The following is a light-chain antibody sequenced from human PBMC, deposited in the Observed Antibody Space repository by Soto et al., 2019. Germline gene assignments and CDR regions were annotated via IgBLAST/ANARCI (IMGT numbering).Light chain of an antibody. CDR2: DAS. J-gene: IGKJ1*01. CDR1: QSVSSY. CDR3: QQRDNWPQT. Sequence: EIVLTQSPATLSLSPGERATLSCRASQSVSSYLAWYQHKPGQAPRLLIYDASNRATGIPARFSGSGSGTDFTLTISSLEPEDSAFYYCQQRDNWPQTFGQGTKVDIK. V-gene: IGKV3-11*01.